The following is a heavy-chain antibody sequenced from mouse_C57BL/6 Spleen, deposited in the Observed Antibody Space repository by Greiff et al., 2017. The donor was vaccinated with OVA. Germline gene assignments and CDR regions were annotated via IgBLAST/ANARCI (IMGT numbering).Heavy chain of an antibody. V-gene: IGHV1-76*01. Sequence: VQLQQSGAELVRPGASVKLSCKASGYTFTDYYINWVKQRPGQGLEWIARIYPGSGNTYYNEKFKGKATLTAEKSSSTAYMQLSSLTSEDSAVYFCARSITTVDHWYFDVWGTGTTVTVSS. D-gene: IGHD1-1*01. CDR3: ARSITTVDHWYFDV. J-gene: IGHJ1*03. CDR1: GYTFTDYY. CDR2: IYPGSGNT.